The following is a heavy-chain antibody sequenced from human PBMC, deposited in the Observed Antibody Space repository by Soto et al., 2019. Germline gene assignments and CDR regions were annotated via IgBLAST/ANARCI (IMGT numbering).Heavy chain of an antibody. Sequence: GGSLRLSCAASGFTFSDYYMTWIRQAPGKGLEWVSYISSGGSSIYYADSVKGRFTISRDNAKNSLYLQMNSLRAEDTAMYYCASLAIGTIIRGAPDFWGQGTPVTLSS. CDR1: GFTFSDYY. CDR2: ISSGGSSI. J-gene: IGHJ4*02. V-gene: IGHV3-11*01. CDR3: ASLAIGTIIRGAPDF. D-gene: IGHD3-10*01.